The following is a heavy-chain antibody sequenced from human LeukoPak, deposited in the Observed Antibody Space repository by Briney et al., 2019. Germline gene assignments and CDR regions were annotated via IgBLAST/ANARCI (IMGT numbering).Heavy chain of an antibody. CDR1: GYTFTAFY. D-gene: IGHD6-13*01. Sequence: GASVKVSCKASGYTFTAFYMHWVRQAPGQGLEWMGRINPNSGGTKYAQKFQGRVTMTTDTSINTAYLELSRLRSDDTAVYYCARGYSSSGLDYWGQGTLVTVSS. CDR3: ARGYSSSGLDY. V-gene: IGHV1-2*06. J-gene: IGHJ4*02. CDR2: INPNSGGT.